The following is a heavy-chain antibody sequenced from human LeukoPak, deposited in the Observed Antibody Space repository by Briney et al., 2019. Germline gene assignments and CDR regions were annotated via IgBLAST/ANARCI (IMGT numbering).Heavy chain of an antibody. Sequence: SQTLSVTCTVPVGSISSGGYYWSWIRQHPGKGLEWHGYIYYSGSTYYNPSLKSRVTISVDTSKNQFSLKMSSVAAADTAVYYCARDDGYSAFDYWGQGTLVTVSS. V-gene: IGHV4-31*03. CDR2: IYYSGST. J-gene: IGHJ4*02. CDR3: ARDDGYSAFDY. D-gene: IGHD5-24*01. CDR1: VGSISSGGYY.